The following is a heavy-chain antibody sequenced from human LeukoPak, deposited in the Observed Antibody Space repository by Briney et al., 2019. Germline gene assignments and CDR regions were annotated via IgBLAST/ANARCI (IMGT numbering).Heavy chain of an antibody. CDR1: GYIFISYY. J-gene: IGHJ6*02. CDR2: INPSGGST. D-gene: IGHD3-10*01. V-gene: IGHV1-46*01. Sequence: ASVKVSCKASGYIFISYYMYWVRQAPGQGLEWMGIINPSGGSTSYAQKFQGRVTITADESTSTAYMELSSLRSEDTAVYYCARDQNGSGSPRHPHYYYYGMDVWGQGTTVTVSS. CDR3: ARDQNGSGSPRHPHYYYYGMDV.